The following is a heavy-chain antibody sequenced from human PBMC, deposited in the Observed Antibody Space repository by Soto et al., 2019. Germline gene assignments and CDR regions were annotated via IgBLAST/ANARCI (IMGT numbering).Heavy chain of an antibody. Sequence: EVQLVESGGGLVKPGGSLRLSCAASGFTFSSYSMNWVRQAPGKGLEWVSYISSSSSTIYYADSVKGRFTISRDNAKNSLYQQMNSLRDEDTAVYYCARDRSGYQMDYWGQGTLVTVSS. J-gene: IGHJ4*02. CDR2: ISSSSSTI. D-gene: IGHD3-22*01. CDR3: ARDRSGYQMDY. CDR1: GFTFSSYS. V-gene: IGHV3-48*02.